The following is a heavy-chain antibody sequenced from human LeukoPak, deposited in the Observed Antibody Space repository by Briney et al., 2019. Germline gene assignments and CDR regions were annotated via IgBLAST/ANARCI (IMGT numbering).Heavy chain of an antibody. CDR2: INPSSGGT. V-gene: IGHV1-2*02. CDR1: GYTFTDYY. D-gene: IGHD1-26*01. Sequence: GASVKVSCKASGYTFTDYYMHWVRQAPGQGLEWMGWINPSSGGTNYAQKFQGRVTVTRDTSISTAYMELRRLTSDDTAVYFCARGGALDYWGQGTLVTVSS. J-gene: IGHJ4*02. CDR3: ARGGALDY.